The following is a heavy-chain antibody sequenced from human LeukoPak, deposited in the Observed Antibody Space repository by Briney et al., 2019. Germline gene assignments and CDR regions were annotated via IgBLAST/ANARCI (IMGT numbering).Heavy chain of an antibody. CDR3: ARVLSPLLVPEIYYYYYGMDV. CDR2: IIPIFGTA. Sequence: ASVKVSCKASGGTFSSYAIGWVRQAPGQGLEWMGGIIPIFGTANYAQKFQGRVTITADESTSTAYMELSSLRSEDTAVCYCARVLSPLLVPEIYYYYYGMDVWGQGTTVTVSS. D-gene: IGHD5-24*01. V-gene: IGHV1-69*13. J-gene: IGHJ6*02. CDR1: GGTFSSYA.